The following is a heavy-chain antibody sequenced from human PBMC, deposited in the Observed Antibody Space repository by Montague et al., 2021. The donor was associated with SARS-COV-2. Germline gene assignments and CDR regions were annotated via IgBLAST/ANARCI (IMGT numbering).Heavy chain of an antibody. CDR3: AREDRWNWFDP. D-gene: IGHD5-24*01. V-gene: IGHV4-59*01. CDR1: GGSINSSY. CDR2: IYYRGST. Sequence: SETLSLTCTVSGGSINSSYWSWNRQPPGKGLEWIGYIYYRGSTNYNPSLKTRVTISVDTSKNQFSLKLNSMTAADTAVYYCAREDRWNWFDPWGQGTLVIVSS. J-gene: IGHJ5*02.